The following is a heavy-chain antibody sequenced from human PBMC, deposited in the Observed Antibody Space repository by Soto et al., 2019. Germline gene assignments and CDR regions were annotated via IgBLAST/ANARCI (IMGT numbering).Heavy chain of an antibody. V-gene: IGHV3-9*01. CDR3: AKGAVTSIFGYFDY. D-gene: IGHD3-3*01. Sequence: EVHLVESGGGLVQPGRSLRLSCTASGFTFDDYAMHWVRQVPGKGLEWVSSISWNSGKIVYADSVKGRFTISRDSANNSLYLQMSSLRTEDTALYYCAKGAVTSIFGYFDYWGQGTLVNVSS. CDR1: GFTFDDYA. CDR2: ISWNSGKI. J-gene: IGHJ4*02.